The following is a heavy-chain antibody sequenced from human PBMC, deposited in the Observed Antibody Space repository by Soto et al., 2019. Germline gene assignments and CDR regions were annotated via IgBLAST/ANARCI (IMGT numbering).Heavy chain of an antibody. Sequence: EVQLLESGGGLVQPGGSLRLSCAASGFTFNSYAMTWVRQAPGKGLEWVSGISGSGGSTYYPDSVKGRFIISRDNSKNTLYLQMNILRAEDTAVYYCAKTPSAGLWSGYSGWFDPWGQGTLVTVSS. J-gene: IGHJ5*02. CDR3: AKTPSAGLWSGYSGWFDP. D-gene: IGHD3-3*01. CDR1: GFTFNSYA. CDR2: ISGSGGST. V-gene: IGHV3-23*01.